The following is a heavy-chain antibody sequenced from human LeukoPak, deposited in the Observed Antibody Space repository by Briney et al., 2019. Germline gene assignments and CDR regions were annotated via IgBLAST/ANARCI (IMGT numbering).Heavy chain of an antibody. J-gene: IGHJ4*02. CDR3: AKNPRLEGWIYFDS. D-gene: IGHD1-1*01. CDR2: ISGSGGRM. V-gene: IGHV3-23*01. Sequence: GGSLRLSCAASGFTFSSYSMSWVRQAPGKGLEWVSRISGSGGRMDYADSVKGRFTISRENSKNTLSLQMNSLSAEDTAVYYCAKNPRLEGWIYFDSWGQGILVTVSS. CDR1: GFTFSSYS.